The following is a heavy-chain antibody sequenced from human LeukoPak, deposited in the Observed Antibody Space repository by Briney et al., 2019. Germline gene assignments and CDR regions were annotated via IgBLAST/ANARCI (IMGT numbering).Heavy chain of an antibody. CDR2: ISAYNGNT. V-gene: IGHV1-18*04. J-gene: IGHJ5*01. D-gene: IGHD3-10*01. CDR1: GYTFTSYG. Sequence: GSSVKVACKASGYTFTSYGISWVRQAPGQGLEWMVWISAYNGNTNYAQRRQGTLTLNTDPSTRTAYMELRRLRSDDPAVYYCATYGSGSPDSWGQGTLVTVSS. CDR3: ATYGSGSPDS.